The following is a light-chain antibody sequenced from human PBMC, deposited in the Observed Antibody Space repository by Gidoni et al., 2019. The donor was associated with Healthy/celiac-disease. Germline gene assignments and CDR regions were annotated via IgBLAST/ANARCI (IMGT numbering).Light chain of an antibody. J-gene: IGKJ1*01. CDR2: GAS. CDR3: QQYGSSRWT. CDR1: QSVSSSY. V-gene: IGKV3-20*01. Sequence: EIVFTQSPGTLSLSPGERATLSCRASQSVSSSYLAWYQQKPGQATRLLIYGASSRATGIPDRFSCSGSGTDFTLTSSRLEPEDFAVYYCQQYGSSRWTFGQGTKVEIK.